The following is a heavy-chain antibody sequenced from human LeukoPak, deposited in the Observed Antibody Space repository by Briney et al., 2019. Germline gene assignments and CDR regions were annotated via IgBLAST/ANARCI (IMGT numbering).Heavy chain of an antibody. CDR1: GGSFSGYY. D-gene: IGHD6-13*01. V-gene: IGHV4-34*01. J-gene: IGHJ4*02. CDR2: INHSGST. CDR3: ASSLVPSNFDY. Sequence: SSETLSLTCAVYGGSFSGYYWSWIRQPPGKGLEWIGEINHSGSTNYNPSLKSRVTISVDTSKNQFSLKLSSVTAADTAVYYCASSLVPSNFDYWGQGTLVTVSS.